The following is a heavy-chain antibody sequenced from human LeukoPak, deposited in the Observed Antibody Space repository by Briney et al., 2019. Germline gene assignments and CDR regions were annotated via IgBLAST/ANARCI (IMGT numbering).Heavy chain of an antibody. V-gene: IGHV3-21*01. CDR1: GFTFSNYN. CDR2: CISISSYI. CDR3: ATGSSWYFEY. J-gene: IGHJ4*02. D-gene: IGHD6-13*01. Sequence: PGGSLRRSCAASGFTFSNYNRNWVRQAPGRGLEWVSSCISISSYIYYAESVKGRSTIYRENAKNSLYLQMNSLRAEDTAVYYCATGSSWYFEYWGEGTLVTVSS.